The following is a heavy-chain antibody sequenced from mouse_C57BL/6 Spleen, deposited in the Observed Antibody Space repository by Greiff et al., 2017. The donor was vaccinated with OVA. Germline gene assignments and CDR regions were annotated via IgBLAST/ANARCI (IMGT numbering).Heavy chain of an antibody. CDR2: INPYNGGT. Sequence: VQLKESGPVLVKPGASVKMSCKASGYTFTDYYMNWVKQSPGKSLEWIGVINPYNGGTSYNQKFKGKATLTVDKSYSTAYMELTSLTSEDSAVYYCARGRPYYFDYWGQGTTLTVSS. CDR1: GYTFTDYY. J-gene: IGHJ2*01. CDR3: ARGRPYYFDY. V-gene: IGHV1-19*01.